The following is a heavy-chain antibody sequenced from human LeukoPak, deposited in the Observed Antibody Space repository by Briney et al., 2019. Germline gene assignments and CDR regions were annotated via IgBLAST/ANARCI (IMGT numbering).Heavy chain of an antibody. D-gene: IGHD3-22*01. CDR1: GFTFSSYG. CDR3: TTAGDYYDSSGFDY. Sequence: GGSLRLSCAASGFTFSSYGMSWVRQAPGKGLEWVSAISGSGGSTYYADSVKGRFTISRDNSKNTLYLQMNSLKTEDTAVYYCTTAGDYYDSSGFDYWGQGTLVTVSS. V-gene: IGHV3-23*01. CDR2: ISGSGGST. J-gene: IGHJ4*02.